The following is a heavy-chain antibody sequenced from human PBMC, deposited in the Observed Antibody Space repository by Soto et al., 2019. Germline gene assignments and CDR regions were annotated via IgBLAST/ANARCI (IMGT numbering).Heavy chain of an antibody. CDR3: ESGRAGPSLSY. J-gene: IGHJ4*02. CDR1: GDSFSGYY. Sequence: QVQLQQWGARLLKPSETLSLTCAVYGDSFSGYYWTWIRQPTGEKLEWIGEVNDKGDINYNPSLRSRVTRSIDTSKNQFSLILSSVTAADTAVYYCESGRAGPSLSYRGQGTLVTVSS. CDR2: VNDKGDI. V-gene: IGHV4-34*01.